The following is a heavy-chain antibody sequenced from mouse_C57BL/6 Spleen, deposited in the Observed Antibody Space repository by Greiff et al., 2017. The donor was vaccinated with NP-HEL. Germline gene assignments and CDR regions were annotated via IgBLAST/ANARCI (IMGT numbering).Heavy chain of an antibody. Sequence: QVQLQQPGAELVKPGASVKVSCKASGYTFTSYWMHWVKQRPGQGLEWIGRIHPSDRDTNYNQKFKGKATLTVDKSSSTAYMQLSSLTSEDSAVYYCAIPYYYGTHFDVWGTGTTVTVSS. D-gene: IGHD1-1*01. V-gene: IGHV1-74*01. CDR1: GYTFTSYW. CDR2: IHPSDRDT. J-gene: IGHJ1*03. CDR3: AIPYYYGTHFDV.